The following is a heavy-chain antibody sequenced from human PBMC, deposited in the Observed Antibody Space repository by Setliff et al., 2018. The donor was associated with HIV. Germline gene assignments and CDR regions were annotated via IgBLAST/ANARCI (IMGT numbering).Heavy chain of an antibody. V-gene: IGHV4-30-2*01. CDR1: GGSISSGGYS. CDR2: IFHSGST. D-gene: IGHD1-1*01. Sequence: SETLSLTCAVSGGSISSGGYSWSWIRQPPGKGLEWIGYIFHSGSTYYNPSLKSRVTISVDTSKNQFSLKLSSVTAADTAVYYCARERLSRLGFDYWGQGTLVTVSS. J-gene: IGHJ4*02. CDR3: ARERLSRLGFDY.